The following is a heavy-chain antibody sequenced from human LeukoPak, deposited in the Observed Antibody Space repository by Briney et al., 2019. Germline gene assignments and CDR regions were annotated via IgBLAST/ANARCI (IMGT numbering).Heavy chain of an antibody. V-gene: IGHV4-4*07. Sequence: SETLSLTCTVSGGSISSYYWSWIRQPAGKGLVWIGRIYTSGSTNYNPSLKSRVTMSVDTSKNQFSLKLSSVTAADTAVYYCARDPGYSSGWLRPFDYWGQGTLVTVSS. CDR2: IYTSGST. CDR1: GGSISSYY. CDR3: ARDPGYSSGWLRPFDY. J-gene: IGHJ4*02. D-gene: IGHD6-19*01.